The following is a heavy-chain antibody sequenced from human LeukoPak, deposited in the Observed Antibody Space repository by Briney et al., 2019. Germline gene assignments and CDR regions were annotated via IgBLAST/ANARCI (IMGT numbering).Heavy chain of an antibody. Sequence: SETLSLTCTVSGGSISSYYWSWIRQPPGKGLEWIGYIYYSGSTNYNPSLKSRVTISVDTSKNQFSLKLSSVTAADTAVYYCARGPTYRHVVVVAATLYYFDYWGQGTLVTVSS. CDR1: GGSISSYY. V-gene: IGHV4-59*12. D-gene: IGHD2-15*01. CDR3: ARGPTYRHVVVVAATLYYFDY. J-gene: IGHJ4*02. CDR2: IYYSGST.